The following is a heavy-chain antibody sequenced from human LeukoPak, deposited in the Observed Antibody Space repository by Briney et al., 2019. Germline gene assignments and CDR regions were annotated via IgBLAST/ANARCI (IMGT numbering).Heavy chain of an antibody. D-gene: IGHD6-19*01. V-gene: IGHV4-4*07. CDR3: ASQEPGGGSGWTIDY. CDR1: GGSISSYY. CDR2: TYTSGST. J-gene: IGHJ4*02. Sequence: SETLSLTCTVSGGSISSYYWSWIRQPAGKGLEWIGRTYTSGSTNYNPSLKSRVTMSVDTSKNQFSLKLSSVTAADTAVYYCASQEPGGGSGWTIDYWGQGTLVTVSS.